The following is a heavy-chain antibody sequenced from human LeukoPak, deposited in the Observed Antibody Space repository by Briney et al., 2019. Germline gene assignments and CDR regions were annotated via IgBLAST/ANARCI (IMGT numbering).Heavy chain of an antibody. V-gene: IGHV4-4*02. D-gene: IGHD6-13*01. J-gene: IGHJ1*01. CDR3: ARVSAAAGPAAYFQH. CDR2: IYRSGST. CDR1: GGSISSSNW. Sequence: PSETLSLTCAVSGGSISSSNWWSWVRQPPGKGLEWIGEIYRSGSTNYNPSLKSRITISVDKSKNQFSLKLSSVTAADTAVYYCARVSAAAGPAAYFQHWGQGTLVTVSS.